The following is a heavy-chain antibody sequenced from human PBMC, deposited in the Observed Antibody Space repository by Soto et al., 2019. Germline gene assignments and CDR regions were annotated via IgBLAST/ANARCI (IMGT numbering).Heavy chain of an antibody. Sequence: PSETLSLTCTVSGGSISSYYWSWIRQPPGKGLEWIGYIYYSGSTNYNPSLKSRVTISVDTSKNQFSLKLSSVTAADTAVYYCARDRSGRYNWFDPWGQGALVTVSS. J-gene: IGHJ5*02. CDR3: ARDRSGRYNWFDP. CDR1: GGSISSYY. V-gene: IGHV4-59*01. CDR2: IYYSGST.